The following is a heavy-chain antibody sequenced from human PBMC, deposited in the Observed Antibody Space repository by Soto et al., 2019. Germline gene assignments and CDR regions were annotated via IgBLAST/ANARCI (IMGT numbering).Heavy chain of an antibody. CDR3: ARKGYYYGSGSYYNVALDY. CDR2: IGAYNGNT. J-gene: IGHJ4*02. D-gene: IGHD3-10*01. V-gene: IGHV1-18*04. CDR1: GYTFTGYY. Sequence: ASVKVSCKASGYTFTGYYMHWVRQAPGQGLEWMGWIGAYNGNTNYAQKLQGRVTMTTDTSTSTAYMELRSLRSDDTAVYYCARKGYYYGSGSYYNVALDYWGQGTLVTVSS.